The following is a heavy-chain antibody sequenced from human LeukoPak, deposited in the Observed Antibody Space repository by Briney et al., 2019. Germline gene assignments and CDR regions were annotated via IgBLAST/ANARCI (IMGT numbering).Heavy chain of an antibody. Sequence: GGSLRLSCAASGFSFSTFSMNWVRQAPGKELEYVSMISGNGRSITYAGSVKGRFTVSRDNSKNTLYLQMGSLRAEDTAVYYCARERSGYYFDYWGQGTLVTVSS. V-gene: IGHV3-64*02. CDR3: ARERSGYYFDY. CDR2: ISGNGRSI. CDR1: GFSFSTFS. J-gene: IGHJ4*02. D-gene: IGHD3-22*01.